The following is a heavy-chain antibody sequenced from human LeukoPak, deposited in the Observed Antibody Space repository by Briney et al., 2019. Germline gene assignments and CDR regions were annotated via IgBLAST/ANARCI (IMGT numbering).Heavy chain of an antibody. CDR2: IWYDGSNK. J-gene: IGHJ4*02. CDR1: EFTFSSYG. D-gene: IGHD6-19*01. Sequence: GGSLRLSCAASEFTFSSYGMHWVRQAPGKGLEWVAVIWYDGSNKYYADSVKGRFTISRDNSKNTLYLQMNSLRAEDTAVYYCARSVAGSFGYYWGQGTLVTVSS. V-gene: IGHV3-33*01. CDR3: ARSVAGSFGYY.